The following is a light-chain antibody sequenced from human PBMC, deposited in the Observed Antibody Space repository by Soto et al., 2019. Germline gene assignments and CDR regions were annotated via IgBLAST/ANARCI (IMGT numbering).Light chain of an antibody. V-gene: IGLV2-14*01. CDR1: SSDVGGYSY. Sequence: QSALTQPASVSGSPGQSIAISCTGTSSDVGGYSYVSWYQQQPGKAPKLVISDVSNRPSGVSDRFSGSKSGNTASLTISGLQTEDEAEYYCASYTTSRTYVFGTGTKLTVL. J-gene: IGLJ1*01. CDR3: ASYTTSRTYV. CDR2: DVS.